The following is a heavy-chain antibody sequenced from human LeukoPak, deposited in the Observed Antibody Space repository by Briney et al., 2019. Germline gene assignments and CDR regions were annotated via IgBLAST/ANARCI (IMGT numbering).Heavy chain of an antibody. Sequence: ASVKVSCKASGYTFTGYYMHWVRQAPGQGLEWMGWINPNSGGTYYAQKFQGRVTMTRDTSISTAYMELSRLRSDDTAVYYCARGGVLKSVDYWGQGTLVAVSS. J-gene: IGHJ4*02. D-gene: IGHD3-16*01. CDR2: INPNSGGT. CDR3: ARGGVLKSVDY. V-gene: IGHV1-2*02. CDR1: GYTFTGYY.